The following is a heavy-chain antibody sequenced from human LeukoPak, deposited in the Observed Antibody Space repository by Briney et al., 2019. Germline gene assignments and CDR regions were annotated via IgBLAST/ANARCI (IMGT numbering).Heavy chain of an antibody. V-gene: IGHV4-4*02. CDR2: IYRSGST. CDR3: ARRAFCSGASCSFALDH. J-gene: IGHJ4*02. CDR1: GDSISSSTW. D-gene: IGHD2-15*01. Sequence: TSGTLSLTCAVSGDSISSSTWWTWVRQPPGKGLEWIAEIYRSGSTSYNPSLQSRITLSVDSSKNQFSLQLSSATAADTAIYYCARRAFCSGASCSFALDHWGQGILVTVSS.